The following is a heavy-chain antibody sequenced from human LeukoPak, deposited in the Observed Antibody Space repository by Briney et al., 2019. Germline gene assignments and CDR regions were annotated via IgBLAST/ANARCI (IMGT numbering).Heavy chain of an antibody. CDR3: AKDGWLESGRTPFYFDS. V-gene: IGHV3-20*04. CDR2: INWNGGST. J-gene: IGHJ4*02. D-gene: IGHD3-10*01. Sequence: GGSLRLSCAASGFTFGNYGMSWVRQAPGKGLEWVSGINWNGGSTGYADSVEGRFTISRDNARNSLYLQMNSLRVEDTAVYYCAKDGWLESGRTPFYFDSWGQGTLVTVSS. CDR1: GFTFGNYG.